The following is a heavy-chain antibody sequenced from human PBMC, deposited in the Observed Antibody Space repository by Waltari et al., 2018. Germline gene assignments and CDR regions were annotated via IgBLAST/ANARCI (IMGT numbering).Heavy chain of an antibody. CDR1: GFTFSSYG. CDR3: ARVGCSGGSCYPDY. J-gene: IGHJ4*02. Sequence: QVPLVESGGGVVQPGRSLRLSCAASGFTFSSYGMHWVRQAPGKGLEWVAVIGYDGSNKYYADSVKGRFTISRDNSKNTLYLQMNSLRAEDTAVYYCARVGCSGGSCYPDYWGQGTLVTVSS. D-gene: IGHD2-15*01. CDR2: IGYDGSNK. V-gene: IGHV3-33*01.